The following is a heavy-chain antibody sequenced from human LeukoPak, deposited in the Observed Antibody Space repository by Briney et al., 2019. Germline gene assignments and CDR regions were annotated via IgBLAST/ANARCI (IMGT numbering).Heavy chain of an antibody. D-gene: IGHD2-15*01. J-gene: IGHJ5*02. CDR3: ARGSCSGGSCYSYWFDP. CDR1: GGSISSGGYY. V-gene: IGHV4-31*03. CDR2: IFYSGRT. Sequence: SQTLSLTCTVSGGSISSGGYYWSWIRQHPGKCLEWFGYIFYSGRTYYNPSLKSRATISVGTSKTQFSLKLSSVTAADTAVYYCARGSCSGGSCYSYWFDPWGQGTLVTVSS.